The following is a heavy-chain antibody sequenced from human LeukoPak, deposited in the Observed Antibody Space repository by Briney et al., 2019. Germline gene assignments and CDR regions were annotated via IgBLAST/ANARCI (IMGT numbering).Heavy chain of an antibody. Sequence: SSVKVSCKASGGTFSSYAISWVRQAPGQGLEWMGRIIPILGIANYAQKFQGGVTITADKSTSTAYMELSSLRSEDTAVYYCARTSTPLMYSSSWYDWFDPWGQGTLVTVSS. V-gene: IGHV1-69*04. J-gene: IGHJ5*02. CDR1: GGTFSSYA. CDR3: ARTSTPLMYSSSWYDWFDP. CDR2: IIPILGIA. D-gene: IGHD6-13*01.